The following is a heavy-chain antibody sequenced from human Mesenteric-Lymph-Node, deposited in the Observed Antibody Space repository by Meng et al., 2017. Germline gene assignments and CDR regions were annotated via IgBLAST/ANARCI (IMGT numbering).Heavy chain of an antibody. CDR3: ARSGDDYGDYLYYYYYYGMDV. J-gene: IGHJ6*02. CDR2: MNPNSGNT. D-gene: IGHD4-17*01. CDR1: GYTFTGYY. Sequence: ASVKVSCKASGYTFTGYYIHWVRQAPGQGLEWMGWMNPNSGNTGYAQKFQGRVTMTRNTSISTAYMELSSLRSEDTAVYYCARSGDDYGDYLYYYYYYGMDVWGQGTTVTVSS. V-gene: IGHV1-8*02.